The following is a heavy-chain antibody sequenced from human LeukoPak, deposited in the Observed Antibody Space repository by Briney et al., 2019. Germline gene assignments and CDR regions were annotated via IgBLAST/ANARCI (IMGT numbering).Heavy chain of an antibody. D-gene: IGHD2-2*02. CDR3: ARADYCSSTSCYNYYYCYMDV. J-gene: IGHJ6*03. CDR1: GFTFSSYG. CDR2: IRYDGSNK. Sequence: GGSLRLSCAASGFTFSSYGMHWVRQAPGKGLEWVAFIRYDGSNKYYADSVKGRFTISRDNSKNTLYLQMNSLRAEDTAVYYCARADYCSSTSCYNYYYCYMDVWGKGTTVTVSS. V-gene: IGHV3-30*02.